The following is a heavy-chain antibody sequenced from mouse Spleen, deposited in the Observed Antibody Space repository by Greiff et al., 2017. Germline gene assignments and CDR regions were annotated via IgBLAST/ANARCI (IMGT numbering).Heavy chain of an antibody. Sequence: VKLQQPGAELVRPGSSVKLSCKASGYTFTSYWMAWVKQRPGQGLEWIGNIYPSDSETHYNQKFKDKATLTVDKSSSTAYMQLSSLTSEDSAVYYCARLLGLYYFDYWGQGTTLTVSS. D-gene: IGHD4-1*01. CDR3: ARLLGLYYFDY. CDR1: GYTFTSYW. J-gene: IGHJ2*01. V-gene: IGHV1-61*01. CDR2: IYPSDSET.